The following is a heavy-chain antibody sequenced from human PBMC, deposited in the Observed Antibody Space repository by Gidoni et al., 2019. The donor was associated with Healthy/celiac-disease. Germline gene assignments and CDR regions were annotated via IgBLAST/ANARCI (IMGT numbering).Heavy chain of an antibody. D-gene: IGHD5-18*01. J-gene: IGHJ4*02. CDR1: GFPFSSYS. V-gene: IGHV3-21*01. Sequence: EVQLVESGGGLVKPGGSLRLSCAASGFPFSSYSINWVRQAPGKGLEWVSSISSSSSYIYYADSVKGRFTISRDNAKNSLYLQMNSLRAEDTAVYYCARLDYGYRAYFDYWGQGTLVTVSS. CDR3: ARLDYGYRAYFDY. CDR2: ISSSSSYI.